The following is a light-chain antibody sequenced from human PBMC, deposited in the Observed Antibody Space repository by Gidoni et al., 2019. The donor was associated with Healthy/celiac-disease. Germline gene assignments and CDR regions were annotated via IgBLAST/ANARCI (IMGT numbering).Light chain of an antibody. J-gene: IGKJ1*01. CDR1: QSISSY. V-gene: IGKV1-39*01. CDR2: AAS. CDR3: QQSYSTPRP. Sequence: DIQMTQSPSSLSASVGDRVTITCRASQSISSYFNWYQQKPGKAPKLLIYAASSLHRGVPSRFSGSGSGTSFTLTISSLHPEDFAPYYFQQSYSTPRPFGQGTKVEIK.